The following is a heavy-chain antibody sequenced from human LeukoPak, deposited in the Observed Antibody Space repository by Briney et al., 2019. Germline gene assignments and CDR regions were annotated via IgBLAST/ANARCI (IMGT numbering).Heavy chain of an antibody. D-gene: IGHD1-26*01. V-gene: IGHV4-34*01. CDR2: INHSGST. J-gene: IGHJ3*02. CDR1: GGSFSGYY. CDR3: ARARGTMGATTGGAFDI. Sequence: PSETLSLTCAVYGGSFSGYYWSWIRQPPGKGLEWIGEINHSGSTNYNPSLKSRVTISVDTSKNQFSLKLSSVTAADTAVYYCARARGTMGATTGGAFDIWGQGTMVTVSS.